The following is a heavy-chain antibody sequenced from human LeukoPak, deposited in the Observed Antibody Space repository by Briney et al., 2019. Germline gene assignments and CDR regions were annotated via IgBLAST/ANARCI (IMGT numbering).Heavy chain of an antibody. CDR1: GYTFTSYD. Sequence: EASVKVSCKASGYTFTSYDINWVRQATGQGLEWMGWMNPNSGNTGYAQKFQGRVTITRNTSISTAYMELSSLRSEDTAVYYCARWDVSQQYYDFWSGYYYDAFDIWGQGTMVTVSS. D-gene: IGHD3-3*01. CDR3: ARWDVSQQYYDFWSGYYYDAFDI. CDR2: MNPNSGNT. V-gene: IGHV1-8*03. J-gene: IGHJ3*02.